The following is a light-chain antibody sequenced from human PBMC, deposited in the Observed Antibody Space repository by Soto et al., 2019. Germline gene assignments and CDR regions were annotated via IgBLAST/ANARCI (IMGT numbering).Light chain of an antibody. CDR1: QTISNW. CDR3: QQYNTYPLT. J-gene: IGKJ4*01. Sequence: DIPMTQSPSTLSASVGYRVTITCRASQTISNWLAWYQQKPGKAPKVLIFDASTLDGGVPSRFSGRRSGTDFTLTISSLQHRDFATYYCQQYNTYPLTFGGGTKVDIK. CDR2: DAS. V-gene: IGKV1-5*01.